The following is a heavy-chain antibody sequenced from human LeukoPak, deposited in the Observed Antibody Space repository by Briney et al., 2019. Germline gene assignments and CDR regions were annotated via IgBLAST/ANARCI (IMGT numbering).Heavy chain of an antibody. CDR3: ARSIPSVLRFLEWSSGYYGMDV. CDR1: GYTFTGYY. CDR2: INPNSGGT. V-gene: IGHV1-2*02. J-gene: IGHJ6*02. Sequence: ASVEVSCKASGYTFTGYYMHWVRQAPGQGLEWMGWINPNSGGTNYAQKFQGRVTMTRDTSISTAYMELSRLRSDDTAVYYCARSIPSVLRFLEWSSGYYGMDVWGQGTTVTVSS. D-gene: IGHD3-3*01.